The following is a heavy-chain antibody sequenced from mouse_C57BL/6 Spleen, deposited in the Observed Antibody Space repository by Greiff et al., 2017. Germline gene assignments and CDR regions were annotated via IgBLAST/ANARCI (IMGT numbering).Heavy chain of an antibody. D-gene: IGHD4-1*01. J-gene: IGHJ2*01. Sequence: EVQRVESGGGLVKPGGSLKLSCAASGFTFSDYGMHWVRQAPEKGLEWVAYISSGSSTIYYADTVKGRFTISRDNAKNTLFLQMTSLRSEDTAMYYCARRVIDWDYFDYWGQCTTLTFSS. V-gene: IGHV5-17*01. CDR3: ARRVIDWDYFDY. CDR1: GFTFSDYG. CDR2: ISSGSSTI.